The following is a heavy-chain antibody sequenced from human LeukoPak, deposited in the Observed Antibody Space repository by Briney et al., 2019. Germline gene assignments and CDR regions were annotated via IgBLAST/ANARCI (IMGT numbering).Heavy chain of an antibody. CDR1: GFTFSSYE. V-gene: IGHV3-48*03. CDR2: ISSSGSTI. CDR3: ARSGCTNGVCYNDY. Sequence: PGGSLRLSCAASGFTFSSYEMNWVRQAPGKGLEWVSYISSSGSTIYYADSVKGRFTISRDNAKNSPYLQMNSLRAEDTAVYYCARSGCTNGVCYNDYWGQGTLVTVSS. D-gene: IGHD2-8*01. J-gene: IGHJ4*02.